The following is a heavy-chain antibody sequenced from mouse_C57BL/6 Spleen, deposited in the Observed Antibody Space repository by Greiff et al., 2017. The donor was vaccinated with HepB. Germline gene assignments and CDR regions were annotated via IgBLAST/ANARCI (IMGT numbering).Heavy chain of an antibody. CDR2: INPSTGGT. CDR3: ARRGGSSYEGYFDV. J-gene: IGHJ1*03. CDR1: GYSFTGYY. D-gene: IGHD1-1*01. Sequence: VQLQQSGPELVKPGASVKISCKASGYSFTGYYMNWVKQSPEKSLEWIGEINPSTGGTTYNQKFKAKATLTVDKSSSTAYRQLKSLTSEDSAVYYCARRGGSSYEGYFDVWGTGTTVTVSS. V-gene: IGHV1-42*01.